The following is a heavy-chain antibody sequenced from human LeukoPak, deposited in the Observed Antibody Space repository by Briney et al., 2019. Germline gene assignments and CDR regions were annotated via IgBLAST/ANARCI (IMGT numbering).Heavy chain of an antibody. D-gene: IGHD3-22*01. J-gene: IGHJ3*02. V-gene: IGHV1-18*01. CDR1: GYSFDRYG. CDR2: IGAFNGNT. Sequence: ASVKVSCKASGYSFDRYGISWVRQAPRQGLEWLGWIGAFNGNTNYAQNLQGRVTMTADTSTTTAYMELRSLSSDDTAVYYCARDFLSYDGSENHFEDTFDIWGQGTMVTVSS. CDR3: ARDFLSYDGSENHFEDTFDI.